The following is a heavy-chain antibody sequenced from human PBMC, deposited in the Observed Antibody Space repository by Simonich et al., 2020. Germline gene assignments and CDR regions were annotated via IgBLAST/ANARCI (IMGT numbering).Heavy chain of an antibody. CDR3: ARDTFLGYCSSTSCYDAFDI. D-gene: IGHD2-2*01. CDR1: GYTFTGYY. V-gene: IGHV1-2*06. Sequence: QVQLVQSGAEVKKPGASVKVSCKASGYTFTGYYMHWVRQAPGQGLGAMGRSNPTRCGTNYAPKFQGRGTMTVDTSISTADMELSRLRSDDTAVYYCARDTFLGYCSSTSCYDAFDIWGQGTMVTVSS. CDR2: SNPTRCGT. J-gene: IGHJ3*02.